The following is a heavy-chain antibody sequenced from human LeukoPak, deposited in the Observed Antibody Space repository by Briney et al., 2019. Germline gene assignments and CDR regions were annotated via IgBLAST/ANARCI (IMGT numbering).Heavy chain of an antibody. V-gene: IGHV4-34*01. CDR1: GGSFSGYY. Sequence: SETLSLTCAVYGGSFSGYYWSWIRQPPGKGLEWIGEINHSGSTNYTPSLKSRVTISVDTSKNQFSLKLSSVTAADTAVYYCARGKWIQLWLRGGGWFDPWGQGTLVTVSS. J-gene: IGHJ5*02. CDR2: INHSGST. CDR3: ARGKWIQLWLRGGGWFDP. D-gene: IGHD5-18*01.